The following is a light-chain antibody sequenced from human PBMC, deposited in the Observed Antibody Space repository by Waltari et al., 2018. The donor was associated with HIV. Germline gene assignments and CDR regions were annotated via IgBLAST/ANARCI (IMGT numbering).Light chain of an antibody. Sequence: EIVLTQSPGTLSLSLGERATLSCRASQSISSSDLAWYQQKPGQAPRLLIYGASSGATGIPDRFSGSGSGTDFTLTISRLEPEDFAVYYCQQYGNSPLTFGGGTKVEIK. J-gene: IGKJ4*01. CDR1: QSISSSD. CDR2: GAS. CDR3: QQYGNSPLT. V-gene: IGKV3-20*01.